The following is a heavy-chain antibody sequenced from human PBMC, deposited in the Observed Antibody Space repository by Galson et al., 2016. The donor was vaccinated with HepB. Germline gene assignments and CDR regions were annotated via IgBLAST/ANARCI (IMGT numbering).Heavy chain of an antibody. CDR3: AKDGSGSQGIFDS. V-gene: IGHV3-23*03. J-gene: IGHJ4*02. CDR2: IAPSDSYT. Sequence: SLRLSCAASGFTFRNYAMSWVRQSPGKGLEWLVFIAPSDSYTEYADSVKGRFTISRDNSKNTLYLQMNSLRADDTALYYCAKDGSGSQGIFDSWGQGTLVTVSS. D-gene: IGHD1-26*01. CDR1: GFTFRNYA.